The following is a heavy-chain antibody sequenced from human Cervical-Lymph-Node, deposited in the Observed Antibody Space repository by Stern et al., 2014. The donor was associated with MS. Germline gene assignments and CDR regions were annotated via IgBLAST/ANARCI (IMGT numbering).Heavy chain of an antibody. V-gene: IGHV4-31*03. CDR3: ARDSELPRGMDV. CDR1: GGSISSGGYY. Sequence: QVQLQESGPGLVKPSQTLSLTCTVSGGSISSGGYYWIWIRQHPGKGLEWIGYIYYSGSTYYNPSLKSRVTISVDTSKNQFSLKLSSVTAADTAVYYCARDSELPRGMDVWGQGTTVTVSS. D-gene: IGHD1-14*01. J-gene: IGHJ6*02. CDR2: IYYSGST.